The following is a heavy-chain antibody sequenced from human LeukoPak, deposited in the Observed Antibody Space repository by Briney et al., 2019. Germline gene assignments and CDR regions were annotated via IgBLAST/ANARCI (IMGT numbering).Heavy chain of an antibody. CDR1: GFTFSSCA. Sequence: GGSLRLSCAGSGFTFSSCAMSWVRQAPGKGLEWVSAISGSGGSTYYADSVKGRFTISRDNSKNTLYLQMNSLRAEDTAVYYCTKDRGYCSGGRCYFDYWGQGTLVTVSS. CDR2: ISGSGGST. J-gene: IGHJ4*02. CDR3: TKDRGYCSGGRCYFDY. V-gene: IGHV3-23*01. D-gene: IGHD2-15*01.